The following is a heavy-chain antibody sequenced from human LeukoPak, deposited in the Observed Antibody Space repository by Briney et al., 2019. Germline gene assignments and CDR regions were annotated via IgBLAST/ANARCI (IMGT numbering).Heavy chain of an antibody. CDR2: IFDSRTT. D-gene: IGHD3-10*01. V-gene: IGHV4-59*11. J-gene: IGHJ4*02. CDR1: GGSISSHY. Sequence: SETLSLTCTVSGGSISSHYWYWVRQAPGKGLEWIGYIFDSRTTNYNPSLKSRVTMSVDTSKNQFSLKLYSVTAADTAVYYCAKDFGGAGSYYCPFDSWGQGTLVTVSS. CDR3: AKDFGGAGSYYCPFDS.